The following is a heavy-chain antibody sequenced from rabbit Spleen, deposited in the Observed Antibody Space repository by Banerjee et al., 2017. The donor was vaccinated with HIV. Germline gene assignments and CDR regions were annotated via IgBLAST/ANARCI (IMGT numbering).Heavy chain of an antibody. CDR3: ARDLADVIGWNFYL. CDR2: IYTGNGKN. V-gene: IGHV1S40*01. D-gene: IGHD1-1*01. J-gene: IGHJ4*01. CDR1: GFDLSSRYY. Sequence: QSLEESGGDLVKPGASLTLTCTASGFDLSSRYYLCWVRQAPGKGLEWIGFIYTGNGKNYYASWAKGRFTISKTSSTTVTLQMTSLTAADTATYFCARDLADVIGWNFYLWGPGTLVTVS.